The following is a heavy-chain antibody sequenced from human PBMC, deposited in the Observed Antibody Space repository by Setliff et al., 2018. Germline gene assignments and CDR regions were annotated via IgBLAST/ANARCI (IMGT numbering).Heavy chain of an antibody. Sequence: ASVKVSCKASGGTFSSYAISWMRQAPGQGLEWVGWIDPKSGRTKYAVKFQGRVTMTRDTSSSTIYMEVNSLTSDDTAVYFCAKQGDLAFDYWGQGTQVTVSS. CDR1: GGTFSSYA. J-gene: IGHJ4*02. CDR2: IDPKSGRT. D-gene: IGHD3-16*01. CDR3: AKQGDLAFDY. V-gene: IGHV1-2*02.